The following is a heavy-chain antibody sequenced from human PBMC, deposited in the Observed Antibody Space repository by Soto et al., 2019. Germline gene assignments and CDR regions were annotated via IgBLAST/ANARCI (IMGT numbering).Heavy chain of an antibody. D-gene: IGHD1-26*01. CDR3: GRERQWEPVLY. Sequence: GASVKVSCKASGYTFTSYAMHWVRQAPGQRLEWMGWINAGNGNTKYSQKFQGRVTITRDTSASTAYLELSSLRSEDTAVYYCGRERQWEPVLYWGQGTPVTVSS. V-gene: IGHV1-3*01. CDR2: INAGNGNT. J-gene: IGHJ4*02. CDR1: GYTFTSYA.